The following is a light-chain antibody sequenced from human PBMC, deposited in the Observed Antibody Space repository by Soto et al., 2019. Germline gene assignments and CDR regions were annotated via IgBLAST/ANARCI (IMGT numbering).Light chain of an antibody. Sequence: EIVLTQSPGTLSLSPGERATLSCRASQSISSNYLAWYQQKPGQAPRLLIYGASSRASGIPDRFSGSGSGTDFTLTISRLEPEDFVVYYCQKYEASPFTFGPGTKVDI. J-gene: IGKJ3*01. CDR1: QSISSNY. CDR3: QKYEASPFT. V-gene: IGKV3-20*01. CDR2: GAS.